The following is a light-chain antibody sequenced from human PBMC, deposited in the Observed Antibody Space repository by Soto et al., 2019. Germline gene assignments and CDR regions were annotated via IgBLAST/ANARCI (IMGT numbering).Light chain of an antibody. J-gene: IGKJ4*01. Sequence: IQLTQTPASLSVSVRDRVTINCLASQVITNFLAWYQQKPGKVPRLLIYSASTLQSGVPSRFSGSGSGTDFTLTISSLQPEDVGPYYCPKYNIAPLPFGGG. CDR1: QVITNF. CDR2: SAS. V-gene: IGKV1-27*01. CDR3: PKYNIAPLP.